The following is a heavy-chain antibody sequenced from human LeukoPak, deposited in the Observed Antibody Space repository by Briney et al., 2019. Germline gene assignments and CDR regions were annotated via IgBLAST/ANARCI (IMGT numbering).Heavy chain of an antibody. D-gene: IGHD3-16*01. Sequence: PGRSLRLSCAASGFTFDDYAMHWVRQAPGKGLEWVSGISWNSGSIGYADSVKGRFTISRDNAKNSLYLQMNSLRAEDTALYYCAKDIGIMITFGGEGYFDYWGQGTLVTVSS. CDR1: GFTFDDYA. J-gene: IGHJ4*02. CDR3: AKDIGIMITFGGEGYFDY. V-gene: IGHV3-9*01. CDR2: ISWNSGSI.